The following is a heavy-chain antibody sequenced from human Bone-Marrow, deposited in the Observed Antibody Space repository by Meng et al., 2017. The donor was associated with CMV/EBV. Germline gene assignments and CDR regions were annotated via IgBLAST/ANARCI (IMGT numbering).Heavy chain of an antibody. CDR2: ISYDGSNK. D-gene: IGHD6-19*01. CDR1: GFTFSSYA. J-gene: IGHJ6*02. Sequence: LSLTCAASGFTFSSYAMHWVRQAPGKGLEWVAVISYDGSNKYYADSVKGRFTISRDNSKNTLYLQMNSLRAEDTAVYYCARSLYSGWYYVYYYYGMDVWGQGTTVTASS. CDR3: ARSLYSGWYYVYYYYGMDV. V-gene: IGHV3-30*04.